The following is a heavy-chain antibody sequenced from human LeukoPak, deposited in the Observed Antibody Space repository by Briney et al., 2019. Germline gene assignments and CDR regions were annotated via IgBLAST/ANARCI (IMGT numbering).Heavy chain of an antibody. CDR2: MNPHSHNT. J-gene: IGHJ6*02. CDR3: ARGELVSGRYYYYGLDV. CDR1: GYTFTSYD. D-gene: IGHD5/OR15-5a*01. Sequence: ASVKVSCKASGYTFTSYDINWVRQATGQGLEWMGWMNPHSHNTDYAQKFQGRVTMTRNTSITTAYMELSSLRSDDTAVYYCARGELVSGRYYYYGLDVWGQGTTVTVSS. V-gene: IGHV1-8*01.